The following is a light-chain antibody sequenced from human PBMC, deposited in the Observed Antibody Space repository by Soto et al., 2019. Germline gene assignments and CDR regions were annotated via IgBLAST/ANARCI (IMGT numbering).Light chain of an antibody. CDR1: SSDVGSYNL. CDR2: AVS. J-gene: IGLJ2*01. V-gene: IGLV2-23*02. Sequence: QSVLTQPASVSGSPGQSITISCTGTSSDVGSYNLVSWYQQHPGKAPKLMIYAVSKRPSGVSNRFSGSKSGNTASLTISGLQAEDEADYYCCSYAGSSPVVFGGGTKLTVL. CDR3: CSYAGSSPVV.